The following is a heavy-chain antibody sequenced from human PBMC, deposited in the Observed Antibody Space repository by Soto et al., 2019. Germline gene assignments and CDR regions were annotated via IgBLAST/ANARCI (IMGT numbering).Heavy chain of an antibody. CDR1: GGSFSGYY. J-gene: IGHJ4*02. CDR3: ARGYGRHFDY. CDR2: INHSGST. V-gene: IGHV4-34*01. Sequence: PSETLSLTCAVYGGSFSGYYWNWIRQPPGKGLEWIGEINHSGSTNYNPSLKSRVTISVDTSKNQFSLKLSSLTAADTAVYYCARGYGRHFDYWGQGTLVT. D-gene: IGHD3-10*01.